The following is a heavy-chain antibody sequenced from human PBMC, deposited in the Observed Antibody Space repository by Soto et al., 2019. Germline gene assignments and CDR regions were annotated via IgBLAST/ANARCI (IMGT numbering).Heavy chain of an antibody. J-gene: IGHJ2*01. Sequence: GGSLRLSCAASGFTFSNAWMSWVRQAPGKGLEWVGRIKSKTDGGTTDYAAPVKGRFTISRDDSKNTLYLQMNSLKTEDTAVYYCTTQLGVDWYFDLWGRGTLVTVSS. CDR1: GFTFSNAW. D-gene: IGHD7-27*01. V-gene: IGHV3-15*01. CDR3: TTQLGVDWYFDL. CDR2: IKSKTDGGTT.